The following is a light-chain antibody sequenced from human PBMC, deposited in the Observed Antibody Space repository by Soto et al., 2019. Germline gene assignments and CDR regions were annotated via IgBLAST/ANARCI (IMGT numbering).Light chain of an antibody. CDR1: HSVSSN. CDR3: QQYHNWPPIT. CDR2: GAS. J-gene: IGKJ5*01. Sequence: EIVMTQSPATLSVSPGERVTLSCRASHSVSSNLAWYRQKPGQSPRLLIYGASTRTTGIPARFSGSGSGTEFTLTISSLQSEDFAVYYCQQYHNWPPITFGQRGRPAIK. V-gene: IGKV3-15*01.